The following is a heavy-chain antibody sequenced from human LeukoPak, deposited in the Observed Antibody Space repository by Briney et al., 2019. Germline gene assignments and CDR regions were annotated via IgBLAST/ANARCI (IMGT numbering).Heavy chain of an antibody. CDR2: IKQDGSEK. CDR1: GFTFSSYW. Sequence: SGGPLRLSCAASGFTFSSYWMSWVRQAPGKGLEWVANIKQDGSEKYYVDSVKGRFTISRDNAKNSLYLQMNSLRAEDTAVYYCARVDSSGWYETIDYWGQGTLVTVSS. V-gene: IGHV3-7*01. J-gene: IGHJ4*02. CDR3: ARVDSSGWYETIDY. D-gene: IGHD6-19*01.